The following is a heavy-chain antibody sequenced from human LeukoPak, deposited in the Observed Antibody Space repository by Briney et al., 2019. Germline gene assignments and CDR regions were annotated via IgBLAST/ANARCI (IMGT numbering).Heavy chain of an antibody. D-gene: IGHD4/OR15-4a*01. CDR1: GFTFGSYA. Sequence: PGGSLRLSCAASGFTFGSYAMSWVRQAPGKGLEWVSVLYSGGGTYYADSVRGRFTISRDITKKSFYLQMNTLRAEDTAIYYCALDDYTIRVPQFRYWGQGSRVTVSS. V-gene: IGHV3-23*01. CDR2: LYSGGGT. CDR3: ALDDYTIRVPQFRY. J-gene: IGHJ1*01.